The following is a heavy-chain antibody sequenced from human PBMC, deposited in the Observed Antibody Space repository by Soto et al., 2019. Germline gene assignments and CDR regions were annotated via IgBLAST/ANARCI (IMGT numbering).Heavy chain of an antibody. CDR1: GGSMSSYY. J-gene: IGHJ6*03. Sequence: SXTLSLTCTVSGGSMSSYYWSWIRQPPGKGLEWIGYIYYSGSTNYNPSLKSRVTISVDTSKNQFSLKLSSVTAADTAVYYCARSSWAAHYMDVWGKGTTVTVSS. V-gene: IGHV4-59*08. D-gene: IGHD6-6*01. CDR2: IYYSGST. CDR3: ARSSWAAHYMDV.